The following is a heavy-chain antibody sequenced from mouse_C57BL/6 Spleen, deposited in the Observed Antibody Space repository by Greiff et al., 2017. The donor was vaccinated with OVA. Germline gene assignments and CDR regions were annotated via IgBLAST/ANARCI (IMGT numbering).Heavy chain of an antibody. CDR3: ARTTTVASMDY. Sequence: EVQLVESGGGLVKPGGSLKLSCAASGFTFSDYGMHWVRQAPEKGLEWVAYISSGSSTIYYADTVKGRFTISRDNAKNTLFLQMTSLRSEDTAMYYCARTTTVASMDYWGQGTSVTVSS. V-gene: IGHV5-17*01. CDR2: ISSGSSTI. J-gene: IGHJ4*01. CDR1: GFTFSDYG. D-gene: IGHD1-1*01.